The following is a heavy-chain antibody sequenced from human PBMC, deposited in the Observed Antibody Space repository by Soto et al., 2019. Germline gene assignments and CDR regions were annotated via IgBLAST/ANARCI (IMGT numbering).Heavy chain of an antibody. CDR2: IDHDGPT. CDR3: VRDSHGDY. J-gene: IGHJ4*02. Sequence: EVQLVESGGGLVQPGGALRLSCAGSVIIFSNYSMHWFRQAPGKGLEWVSRIDHDGPTDYADSVRGRFTVSRDNAENTLYLQMNSLRPEDTAVYYCVRDSHGDYWGQGTLVTVSS. V-gene: IGHV3-74*01. CDR1: VIIFSNYS.